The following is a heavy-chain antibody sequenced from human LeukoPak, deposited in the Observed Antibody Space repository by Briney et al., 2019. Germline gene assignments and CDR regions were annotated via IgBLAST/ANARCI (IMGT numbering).Heavy chain of an antibody. Sequence: PGGSLRLSCAASGFTFSSYGMHWVRQAPGKGLEWVAVISYDGSNKYYADSVKGRFTISRDNSKNTLYLQMNSLRAEDTAVYYCANQDIVGATRGDYWGQGNLVTVSS. D-gene: IGHD1-26*01. J-gene: IGHJ4*02. CDR2: ISYDGSNK. V-gene: IGHV3-30*18. CDR1: GFTFSSYG. CDR3: ANQDIVGATRGDY.